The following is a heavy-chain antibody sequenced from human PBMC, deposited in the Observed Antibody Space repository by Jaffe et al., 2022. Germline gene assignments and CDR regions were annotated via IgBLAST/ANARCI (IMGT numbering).Heavy chain of an antibody. Sequence: QVQLVQSGAEVKKPGSSVKVSCKASGGTFSSYAISWVRQAPGQGLEWMGGIIPIFGTANYAQKFQGRVTITADESTSTAYMELSSLRSEDTAVYYCARDQDIVVVPAAIGRESGAFDIWGQGTMVTVSS. CDR2: IIPIFGTA. CDR1: GGTFSSYA. V-gene: IGHV1-69*01. D-gene: IGHD2-2*02. J-gene: IGHJ3*02. CDR3: ARDQDIVVVPAAIGRESGAFDI.